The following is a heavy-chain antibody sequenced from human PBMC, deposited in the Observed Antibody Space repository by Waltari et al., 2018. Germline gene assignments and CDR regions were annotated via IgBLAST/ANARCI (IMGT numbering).Heavy chain of an antibody. CDR2: IHGTGKT. Sequence: QLQLQQSGPGLVKPSASLFLSCAASGDSVSNTSWWSWVRQPPGKGLEWIGQIHGTGKTNYNPSLESRVTVSMDTSNNQFSLRVTSPTAADTAVYFCARDRGRGLYLDSWGQGTLVTVS. D-gene: IGHD1-26*01. J-gene: IGHJ4*02. V-gene: IGHV4-4*02. CDR3: ARDRGRGLYLDS. CDR1: GDSVSNTSW.